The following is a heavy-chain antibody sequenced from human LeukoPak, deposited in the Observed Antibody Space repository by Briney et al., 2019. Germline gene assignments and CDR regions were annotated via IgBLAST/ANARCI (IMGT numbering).Heavy chain of an antibody. Sequence: SETLSLTCAVYGGSFSGYYWSWIRQPPGKGLEWIGEINHSGSTNYNPSLKSRVTISVDTSKNQFSLKLSSVTAADTAVYHCARGRRGDYARLLGSYFDYWGQGTLVTVSS. J-gene: IGHJ4*02. CDR3: ARGRRGDYARLLGSYFDY. CDR1: GGSFSGYY. CDR2: INHSGST. V-gene: IGHV4-34*01. D-gene: IGHD4-17*01.